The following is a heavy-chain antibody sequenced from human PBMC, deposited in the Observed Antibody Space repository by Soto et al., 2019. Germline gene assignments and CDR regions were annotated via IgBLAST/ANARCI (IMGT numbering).Heavy chain of an antibody. Sequence: PSETLSLTCTVSGGSISSDGSYWSWIRQHPGKGLGWIGCLFYSGSTYYNPSLKSRVTISVDTSKNQFSLKLSSVTAADTAVYYCARGLAAAGLFGFGPWGQGTLVTVSS. V-gene: IGHV4-31*03. CDR3: ARGLAAAGLFGFGP. J-gene: IGHJ5*02. CDR2: LFYSGST. D-gene: IGHD6-13*01. CDR1: GGSISSDGSY.